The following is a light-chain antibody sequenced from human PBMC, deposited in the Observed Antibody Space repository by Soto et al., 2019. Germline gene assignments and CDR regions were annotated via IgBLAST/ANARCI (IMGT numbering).Light chain of an antibody. CDR2: AAS. CDR1: QSISIY. V-gene: IGKV1-39*01. Sequence: DIQITQSPSSLSASVGDRVTITCRASQSISIYLNWYQQKPGKAPKLLIYAASSLQSGVPSRFSGSGSGTDFTLTISSLQPEDFATYYCQQSYSTPKTFGQGTRLEVK. J-gene: IGKJ5*01. CDR3: QQSYSTPKT.